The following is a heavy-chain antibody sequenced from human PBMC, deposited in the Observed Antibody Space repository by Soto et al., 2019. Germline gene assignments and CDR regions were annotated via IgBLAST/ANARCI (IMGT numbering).Heavy chain of an antibody. CDR1: GGSISSSSYY. D-gene: IGHD6-13*01. CDR2: IYYSGST. Sequence: SETLSLTCTVSGGSISSSSYYWGWIRQPPGKGLEWIGSIYYSGSTYYNPSLKSRVTISVDTSKNQFSLKLSSVTAADTAVYYCARQIAAAVQTYYYYYYGMDVWGQGTTVTVSS. V-gene: IGHV4-39*01. J-gene: IGHJ6*02. CDR3: ARQIAAAVQTYYYYYYGMDV.